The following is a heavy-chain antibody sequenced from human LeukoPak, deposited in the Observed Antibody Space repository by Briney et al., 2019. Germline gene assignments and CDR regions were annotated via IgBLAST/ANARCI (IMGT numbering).Heavy chain of an antibody. J-gene: IGHJ4*02. CDR3: AKGYSTGWYGGVDY. V-gene: IGHV3-30*18. CDR1: GFTFSSYG. D-gene: IGHD6-19*01. Sequence: PGGSLRLSCAASGFTFSSYGMYWVRQAPGKGLEWLVVISNDGSDKYYADSVKGRFTISRDNSKNTLYLQMNSLRAEDTAAYYCAKGYSTGWYGGVDYWGQGTLVTVSS. CDR2: ISNDGSDK.